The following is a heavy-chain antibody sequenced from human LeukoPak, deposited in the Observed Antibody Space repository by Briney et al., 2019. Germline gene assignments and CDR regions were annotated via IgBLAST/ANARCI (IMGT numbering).Heavy chain of an antibody. Sequence: GGSLRLSCAASRFTLSSYWMHWVRQVPGKGLVWVSRINTDGSSTTYADSVKGRFTISRDNTENTLYLQMSSLRAEDTAVYYCAREWKKTGAFDHWGQGTLVTVSS. J-gene: IGHJ4*02. CDR2: INTDGSST. CDR1: RFTLSSYW. D-gene: IGHD1-1*01. V-gene: IGHV3-74*01. CDR3: AREWKKTGAFDH.